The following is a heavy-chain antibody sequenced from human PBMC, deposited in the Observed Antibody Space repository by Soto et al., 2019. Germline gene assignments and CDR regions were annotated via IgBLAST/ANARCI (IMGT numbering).Heavy chain of an antibody. D-gene: IGHD3-3*01. CDR2: IYNSGTT. CDR1: GYSISSHY. V-gene: IGHV4-59*11. J-gene: IGHJ3*01. Sequence: SETLSLTCTVSGYSISSHYLNWIRQPPGKGLEWIGYIYNSGTTNYNPSLKGRVTISADTSKNQFSLKLASVTAADTAVYFCGSDPNTGVVGVWGPGTMVTVSS. CDR3: GSDPNTGVVGV.